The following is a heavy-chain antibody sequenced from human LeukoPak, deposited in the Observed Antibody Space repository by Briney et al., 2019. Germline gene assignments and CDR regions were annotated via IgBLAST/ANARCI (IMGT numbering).Heavy chain of an antibody. D-gene: IGHD1-26*01. Sequence: SVKVSCKASGGTFSSYAINWVRQAPGQGLEWMGGIIPIFGTANYAQKFQGRVTITADKSTSTAYMELSSLRSEDTAVYYCARGRSWGLSFDYWGQGTLVTVSS. CDR3: ARGRSWGLSFDY. J-gene: IGHJ4*02. CDR1: GGTFSSYA. CDR2: IIPIFGTA. V-gene: IGHV1-69*06.